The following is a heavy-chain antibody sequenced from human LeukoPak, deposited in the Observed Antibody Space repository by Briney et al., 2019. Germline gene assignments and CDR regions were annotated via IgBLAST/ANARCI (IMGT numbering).Heavy chain of an antibody. D-gene: IGHD1-26*01. CDR3: ARANSGTKRGAFDI. J-gene: IGHJ3*02. CDR1: GFTFSSYS. Sequence: GGSLRLSCAASGFTFSSYSMNWVRQAPGKGLEWVSYISSSSSTIYYADSVKGRFTISRDNAKNSLYLQMNSLRAEDTAVYYCARANSGTKRGAFDIWGQGTMVTVSS. CDR2: ISSSSSTI. V-gene: IGHV3-48*01.